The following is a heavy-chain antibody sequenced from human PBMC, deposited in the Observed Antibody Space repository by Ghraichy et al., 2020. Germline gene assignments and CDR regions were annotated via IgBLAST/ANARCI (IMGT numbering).Heavy chain of an antibody. J-gene: IGHJ3*02. CDR1: GFTFSSYG. V-gene: IGHV3-30*18. Sequence: GGSLRLSCAASGFTFSSYGMHWVRQAPGKGLEWVAVISYDGSNKYYADSVKGRFTISRDNSKNTLYLQMNSLRAEDTAVYYCAKAHDAFDIWGQGTMVTVSS. CDR2: ISYDGSNK. CDR3: AKAHDAFDI.